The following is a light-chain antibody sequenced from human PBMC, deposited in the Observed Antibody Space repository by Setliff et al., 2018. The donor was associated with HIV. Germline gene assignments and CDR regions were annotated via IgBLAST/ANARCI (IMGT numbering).Light chain of an antibody. J-gene: IGLJ3*02. CDR1: SSDVGSYNY. CDR2: EVS. Sequence: ASGSPGQAVTISCTGTSSDVGSYNYVSWYQQHPGKAPQLMIFEVSKRPSGIPDRFSGSKSGNTASLTVSGLQAEDEADYYCSSYGGRNNWVFGGGTKVTVL. V-gene: IGLV2-8*01. CDR3: SSYGGRNNWV.